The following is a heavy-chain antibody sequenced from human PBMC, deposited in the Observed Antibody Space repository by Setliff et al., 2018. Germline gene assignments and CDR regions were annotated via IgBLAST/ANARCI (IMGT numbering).Heavy chain of an antibody. CDR1: GYTFSNYG. J-gene: IGHJ3*02. CDR2: ISAYNGYI. V-gene: IGHV1-18*01. Sequence: ASVKVSCKASGYTFSNYGISWVRQAPGQGLEWMGWISAYNGYIIYAQKLQGRVTMTTDTSTSTAYMEVRSLRSDDTAVYYCARAPGTVVVPVSRSAFDIWGQGTMVTVS. D-gene: IGHD2-2*01. CDR3: ARAPGTVVVPVSRSAFDI.